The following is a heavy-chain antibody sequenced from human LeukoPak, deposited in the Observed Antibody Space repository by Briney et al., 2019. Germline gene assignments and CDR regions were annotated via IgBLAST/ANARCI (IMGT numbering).Heavy chain of an antibody. V-gene: IGHV4-4*07. J-gene: IGHJ4*02. Sequence: SETLSLTCTVSGGSISNYYWSWIRQPAGKGLEWIGRIYASGSTNYNPSLKSQVTMSVDTSKNQFSLKLSSVTAADTAVYYCARVFSGSSYFDYWGQGTLLTVSS. CDR3: ARVFSGSSYFDY. D-gene: IGHD1-26*01. CDR2: IYASGST. CDR1: GGSISNYY.